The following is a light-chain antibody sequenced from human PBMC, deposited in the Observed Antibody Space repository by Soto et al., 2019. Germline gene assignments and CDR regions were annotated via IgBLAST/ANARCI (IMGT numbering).Light chain of an antibody. CDR1: MRDVGAYNL. CDR3: CSYAGSYSYV. J-gene: IGLJ1*01. Sequence: QSALTQPASVSGSAGQSITISCSGTMRDVGAYNLVSWYQQHPGTAPKLIIYEVRNRPSGISSRFSGSRSGNTASLTISGLQSEDEADYYCCSYAGSYSYVFGTGTKVTVL. V-gene: IGLV2-14*01. CDR2: EVR.